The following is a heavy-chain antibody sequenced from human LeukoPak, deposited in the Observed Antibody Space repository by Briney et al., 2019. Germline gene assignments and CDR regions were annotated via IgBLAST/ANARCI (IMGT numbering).Heavy chain of an antibody. CDR2: ISSSGSFI. CDR3: AREPYYHDSSGYVSDY. CDR1: GFIFSDYY. V-gene: IGHV3-11*01. Sequence: GGSLRLSCAASGFIFSDYYMSWIRQAPGKGLEWVSYISSSGSFIYYADSVKARFTISRDNAKNSLYLQMNSLRAEDTAVYYCAREPYYHDSSGYVSDYWGQGTLVTVSS. J-gene: IGHJ4*02. D-gene: IGHD3-22*01.